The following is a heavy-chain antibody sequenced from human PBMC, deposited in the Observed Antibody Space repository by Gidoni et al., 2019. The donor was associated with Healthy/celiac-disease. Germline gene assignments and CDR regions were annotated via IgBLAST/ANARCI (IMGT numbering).Heavy chain of an antibody. D-gene: IGHD1-26*01. Sequence: EVQLLESGGGLVQPGGSLRLSCADSGFTFSSYAMSWVRQAPGKGLAWVSAISGSGGSTYYADSVKGRFTISRDNSKNTLYLQMNSLRAEDTAVYYCAKSGISGSYLAFFDYWGQGTLVTVSS. CDR2: ISGSGGST. CDR3: AKSGISGSYLAFFDY. J-gene: IGHJ4*02. V-gene: IGHV3-23*01. CDR1: GFTFSSYA.